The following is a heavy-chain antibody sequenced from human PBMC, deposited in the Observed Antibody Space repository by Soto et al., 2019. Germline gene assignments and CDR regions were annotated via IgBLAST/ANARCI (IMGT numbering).Heavy chain of an antibody. V-gene: IGHV3-23*01. CDR1: GFTFSSYA. CDR3: AKDIVVVPAAMYYYYGMDV. J-gene: IGHJ6*02. Sequence: VGSLRLSCAASGFTFSSYAMSWVRQAPGKGLEWVSAISGSGGSTYYADSVKGRFTISRDNSKNTLYLQMNSLRAEDTAVYYCAKDIVVVPAAMYYYYGMDVWGQGTTVTVSS. CDR2: ISGSGGST. D-gene: IGHD2-2*01.